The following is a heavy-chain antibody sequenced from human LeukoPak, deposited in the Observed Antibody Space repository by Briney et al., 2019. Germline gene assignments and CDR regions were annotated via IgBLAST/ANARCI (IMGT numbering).Heavy chain of an antibody. D-gene: IGHD2-15*01. CDR2: ISSSGSTI. CDR3: ARDIPHCSGGSCY. V-gene: IGHV3-48*03. Sequence: GGSLRPSCAASGFTFSSYEMNWVRQAPGKGLEWVSYISSSGSTIYYADSVKGRFTISRDNAKNSLYLQMNSLRAEDTAVYYCARDIPHCSGGSCYWGQGTLVTVSS. J-gene: IGHJ4*02. CDR1: GFTFSSYE.